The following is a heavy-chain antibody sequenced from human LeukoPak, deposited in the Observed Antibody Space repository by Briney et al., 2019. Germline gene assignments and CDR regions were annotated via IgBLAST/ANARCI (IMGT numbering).Heavy chain of an antibody. CDR2: IIPIFGAA. D-gene: IGHD2-8*01. J-gene: IGHJ3*02. V-gene: IGHV1-69*13. Sequence: SVKVSCKASGGTFSSYAISWVRQAPGQGLEWMGGIIPIFGAANYAQKFQGRVTITADESTSTAYMELSSLRSEDTAVYYCARVDIVRASLASAFDIWGQGTMVTVSS. CDR3: ARVDIVRASLASAFDI. CDR1: GGTFSSYA.